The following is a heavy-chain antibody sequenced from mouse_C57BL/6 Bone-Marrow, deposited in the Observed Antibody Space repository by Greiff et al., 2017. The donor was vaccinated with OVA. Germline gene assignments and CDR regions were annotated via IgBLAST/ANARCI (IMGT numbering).Heavy chain of an antibody. CDR1: GYTFPEYT. D-gene: IGHD2-2*01. Sequence: QVQLQQSGAELVKPGASVKLSCKASGYTFPEYTIHWVKQRSGQGLEWIGWFYPGSGSIKYNEKFKDKATLTADKSSSTVYMELSRLTSEDSAVYFCARHEGCGYDPHWYFDVWGTGTTVTVSS. CDR2: FYPGSGSI. J-gene: IGHJ1*03. V-gene: IGHV1-62-2*01. CDR3: ARHEGCGYDPHWYFDV.